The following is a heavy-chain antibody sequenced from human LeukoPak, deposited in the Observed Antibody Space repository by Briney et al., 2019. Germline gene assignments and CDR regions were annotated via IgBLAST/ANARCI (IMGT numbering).Heavy chain of an antibody. CDR3: ARGDYGGNSGVWFDP. J-gene: IGHJ5*02. CDR1: GASVSTYY. D-gene: IGHD4-23*01. CDR2: IYTSGST. V-gene: IGHV4-4*07. Sequence: KPSETLSLTCTVSGASVSTYYWSWIRQPAGKGLEWIGRIYTSGSTNYNPSLKSRVTISVDTSKNQFSLKLSSVTAADTAVYYCARGDYGGNSGVWFDPWGQGTLVTVSS.